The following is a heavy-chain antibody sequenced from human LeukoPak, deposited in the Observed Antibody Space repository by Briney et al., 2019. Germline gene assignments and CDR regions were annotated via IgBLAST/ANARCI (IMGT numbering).Heavy chain of an antibody. CDR1: GFTFSSYA. D-gene: IGHD3-22*01. Sequence: PGGSLRLSCAASGFTFSSYAMSWVRQAPGKGLEWVSGNSGSGDNTYYADSVKGRFTISRDNSKNTLYVQVNSLGTEDTAAYYCAKGSYYDSSGSFYFDYWGQGTLVTVSS. CDR3: AKGSYYDSSGSFYFDY. CDR2: NSGSGDNT. V-gene: IGHV3-23*01. J-gene: IGHJ4*02.